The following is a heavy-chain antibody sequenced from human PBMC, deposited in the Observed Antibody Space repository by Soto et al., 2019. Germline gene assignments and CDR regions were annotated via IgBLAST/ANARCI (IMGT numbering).Heavy chain of an antibody. CDR3: ARTPAAMITDRDNWFDA. CDR1: GFTFRDYA. Sequence: GGSLRLSCVAAGFTFRDYAMHWVRRIPGKGLEWVAFISSSGDRQQYAESVKGRFTISRDNSKKTLYLQVSSLTSDDSAVFHCARTPAAMITDRDNWFDAWGPGTRVTVSS. CDR2: ISSSGDRQ. J-gene: IGHJ5*02. V-gene: IGHV3-30-3*01. D-gene: IGHD3-16*01.